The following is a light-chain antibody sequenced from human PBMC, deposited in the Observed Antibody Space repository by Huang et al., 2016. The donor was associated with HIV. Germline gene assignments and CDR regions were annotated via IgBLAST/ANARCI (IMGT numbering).Light chain of an antibody. V-gene: IGKV1-5*01. CDR2: DAS. CDR1: QSISSW. J-gene: IGKJ2*01. CDR3: QQYNSYPYT. Sequence: DIQMTQSPSTLSASVGDRVTITCRASQSISSWLAWYQQKPGKAPKLRIYDASSLESGVPSRFSGSGSGTEFTRTISSLQPDNFATYYCQQYNSYPYTFGQGTKLEIK.